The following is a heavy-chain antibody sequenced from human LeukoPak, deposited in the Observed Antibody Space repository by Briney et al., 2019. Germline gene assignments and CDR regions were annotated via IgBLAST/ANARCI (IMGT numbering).Heavy chain of an antibody. J-gene: IGHJ4*02. V-gene: IGHV1-46*01. CDR1: GYTFTSYY. CDR2: INPSGGSK. Sequence: AGVKVSCKGSGYTFTSYYMHWVRQAPGQGGEGVRRINPSGGSKSYAQKCQGRVTMTRDTSTSTVYMELSSLRSEDTAVYYCARGPPPGPGIAAAGTDGASDYWGQGTLVTVSS. D-gene: IGHD6-13*01. CDR3: ARGPPPGPGIAAAGTDGASDY.